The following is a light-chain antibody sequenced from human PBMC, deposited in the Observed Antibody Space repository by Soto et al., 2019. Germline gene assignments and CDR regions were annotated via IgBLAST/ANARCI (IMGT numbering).Light chain of an antibody. CDR1: SGLNVGTYT. CDR3: MIWHSSAYV. Sequence: QSVLTQPSSLSASPGASARLTCTLRSGLNVGTYTIYWYQQKPGSPPQYLLRYKSDSDKQQGSGVPSRFSGSKDASANAGILLISGLQSEDEADYYCMIWHSSAYVFGTGTKLTVL. CDR2: YKSDSDK. J-gene: IGLJ1*01. V-gene: IGLV5-45*03.